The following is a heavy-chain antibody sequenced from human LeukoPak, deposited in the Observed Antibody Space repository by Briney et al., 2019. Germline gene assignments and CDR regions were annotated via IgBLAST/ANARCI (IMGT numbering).Heavy chain of an antibody. J-gene: IGHJ6*03. Sequence: GGSLRLSCAASGFTFSSYSMNWVRQAPGKGLEWVSSISSSSSYIYYAGSVKGRFTISRDNAKNSLYLQMNSLRAEDTAVYYCARHAASPYDFWSGYYTDYYYYMDVWGKGTTVTVSS. CDR2: ISSSSSYI. CDR3: ARHAASPYDFWSGYYTDYYYYMDV. D-gene: IGHD3-3*01. V-gene: IGHV3-21*01. CDR1: GFTFSSYS.